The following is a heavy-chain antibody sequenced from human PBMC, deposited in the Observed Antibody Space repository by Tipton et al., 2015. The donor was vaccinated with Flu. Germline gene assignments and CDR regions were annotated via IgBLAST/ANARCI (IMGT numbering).Heavy chain of an antibody. CDR1: GFSITDGSF. CDR2: IYTSGST. D-gene: IGHD2-21*01. V-gene: IGHV4-38-2*02. CDR3: ARDYGGHIYY. Sequence: TLSLTCTVSGFSITDGSFWGWIRQSPGRGLEWIGRIYTSGSTNYNPSLKSRVTISVDTSKNQFSLKLSSVTAADTAVYYCARDYGGHIYYWGQGTLVTVSS. J-gene: IGHJ4*02.